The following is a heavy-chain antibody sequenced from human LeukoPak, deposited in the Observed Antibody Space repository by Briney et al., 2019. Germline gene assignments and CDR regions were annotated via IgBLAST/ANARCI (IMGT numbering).Heavy chain of an antibody. V-gene: IGHV3-33*06. Sequence: GGSLRLSCPASGFSFSTSGMHWVRQAPGKGLEWVAVIWYDGSTKYYADSVKGRFTISRDNSKNTIYLQMNSLRAEDTALYYCAKAAAAPGFDFWGQGTLVTVSS. J-gene: IGHJ4*02. CDR2: IWYDGSTK. D-gene: IGHD6-13*01. CDR1: GFSFSTSG. CDR3: AKAAAAPGFDF.